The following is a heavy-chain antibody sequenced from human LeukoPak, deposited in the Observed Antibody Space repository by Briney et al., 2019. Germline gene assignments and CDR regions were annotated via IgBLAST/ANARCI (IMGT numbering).Heavy chain of an antibody. J-gene: IGHJ6*03. CDR1: GGTSSSYA. CDR3: ARGAGSRGLLSDYYYYYYMDV. CDR2: IIPIFGTA. Sequence: GASVKVSCKASGGTSSSYAISWVRQAPGQGLEWMGGIIPIFGTANYAQKFQGRVTITADKSTSTAYMELSSLRSEDTAVYYCARGAGSRGLLSDYYYYYYMDVWGKGTTVTVSS. V-gene: IGHV1-69*06. D-gene: IGHD3-10*01.